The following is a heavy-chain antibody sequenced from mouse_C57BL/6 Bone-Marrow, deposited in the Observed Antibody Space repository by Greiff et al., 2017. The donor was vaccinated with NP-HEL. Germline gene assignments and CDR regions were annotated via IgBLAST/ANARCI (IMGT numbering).Heavy chain of an antibody. CDR1: GYTFTSYW. CDR2: IYPGSGST. D-gene: IGHD1-1*01. CDR3: ARRVEHGSSYRCYFDV. Sequence: VQLQQPGAELVKPGASVKMSCKASGYTFTSYWITWMKQRPGQGLEWIGDIYPGSGSTNYNEQFKSKATLTVDTSSSTAYMQLSSLTSEDSAVYYCARRVEHGSSYRCYFDVWGTGTTVTVSS. J-gene: IGHJ1*03. V-gene: IGHV1-55*01.